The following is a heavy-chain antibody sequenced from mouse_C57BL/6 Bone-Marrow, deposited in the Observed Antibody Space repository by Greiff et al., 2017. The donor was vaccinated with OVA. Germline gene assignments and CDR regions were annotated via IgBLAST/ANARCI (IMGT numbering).Heavy chain of an antibody. CDR1: GYTFTDYN. J-gene: IGHJ2*01. D-gene: IGHD2-1*01. V-gene: IGHV1-18*01. CDR2: INPNNGGT. Sequence: EVQLQQSGPELMKPGASVKIPCKASGYTFTDYNMDWVKQSHGKSLEWIGDINPNNGGTIYNQKFKGKATLTVDKSSSTAYMELRSLTSEDTAVYYCARSGGGNYENFDYWGQGTTLTVSS. CDR3: ARSGGGNYENFDY.